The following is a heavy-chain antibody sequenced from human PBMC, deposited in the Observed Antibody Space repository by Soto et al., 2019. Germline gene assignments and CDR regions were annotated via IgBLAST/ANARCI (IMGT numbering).Heavy chain of an antibody. CDR3: ASQTANYYGSGTYYLPFDY. CDR2: IYYSGST. J-gene: IGHJ4*02. CDR1: GGSIRSSTYY. D-gene: IGHD3-10*01. Sequence: SETLSLTCTVSGGSIRSSTYYWGWILHPPGKGLEWIGSIYYSGSTHYNPSLKSRVTMSVDTSTNQFSLKLSSVTAADTAVYYCASQTANYYGSGTYYLPFDYWGQGTLVTVSS. V-gene: IGHV4-39*07.